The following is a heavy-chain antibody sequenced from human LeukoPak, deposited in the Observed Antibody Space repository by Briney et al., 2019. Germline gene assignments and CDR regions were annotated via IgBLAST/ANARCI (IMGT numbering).Heavy chain of an antibody. CDR2: IIPILGIA. CDR3: ASPSYNWNYQSYYYYGMDV. J-gene: IGHJ6*02. Sequence: GASVKVSCKASGGTFSSYAISWVRQAPGQGLEWMGRIIPILGIANYAQKLQGRVTMTTDTSTSTAYMELRSLRSDDTAVYYCASPSYNWNYQSYYYYGMDVWGQGTTVTVSS. CDR1: GGTFSSYA. V-gene: IGHV1-69*04. D-gene: IGHD1-7*01.